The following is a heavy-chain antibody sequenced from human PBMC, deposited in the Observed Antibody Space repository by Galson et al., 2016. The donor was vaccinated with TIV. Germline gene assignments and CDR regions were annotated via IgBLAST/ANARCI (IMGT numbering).Heavy chain of an antibody. V-gene: IGHV3-33*01. CDR3: ARCGQWSTYYFDY. CDR1: GFTFSRYG. J-gene: IGHJ4*02. CDR2: IRYEGNNR. Sequence: SLRLSCATSGFTFSRYGMHWVRQAPGKGLEWVAVIRYEGNNRDYADSVKGRFTISRNNSKNTLYLHMNSLRVEDTAVYYCARCGQWSTYYFDYWGQGTLVTVSS. D-gene: IGHD2-15*01.